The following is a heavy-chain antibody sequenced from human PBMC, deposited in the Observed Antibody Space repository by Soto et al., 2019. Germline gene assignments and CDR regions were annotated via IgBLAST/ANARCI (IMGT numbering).Heavy chain of an antibody. CDR2: IYYSGST. CDR1: GGSISSGGYY. J-gene: IGHJ5*02. CDR3: ARCLTVAATVGWFDH. V-gene: IGHV4-31*02. D-gene: IGHD2-15*01. Sequence: QVQMQESGPGLVKSSQTLSLTCPVSGGSISSGGYYWSWICQHPGKGLEGIGYIYYSGSTYYNPSSRGRVIISVDSSHYLFFHKLSSVTAADTSVYYCARCLTVAATVGWFDHWGQGTLVTVSS.